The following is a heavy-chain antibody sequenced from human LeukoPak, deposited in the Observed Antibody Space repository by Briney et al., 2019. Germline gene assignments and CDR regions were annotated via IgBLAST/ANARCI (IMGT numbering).Heavy chain of an antibody. CDR2: IYTSGST. CDR3: ARGYLGGAFDP. Sequence: SETLSLTCTVSGGSISSGSYYWSWIRQPAGKGLEWIGRIYTSGSTNYNPSLKSRVTISVDTSKNQFSLKLSSVTAADTAVYYCARGYLGGAFDPWGQGTLVTVSS. V-gene: IGHV4-61*02. CDR1: GGSISSGSYY. J-gene: IGHJ5*02. D-gene: IGHD3-16*01.